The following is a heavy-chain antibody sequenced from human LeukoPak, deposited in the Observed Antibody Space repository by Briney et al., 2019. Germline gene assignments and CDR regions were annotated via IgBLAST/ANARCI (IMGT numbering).Heavy chain of an antibody. CDR2: IYYSGST. CDR1: GGSVSSGSYY. CDR3: ARAPTYDFWSGYYVYYGMDV. D-gene: IGHD3-3*01. V-gene: IGHV4-61*01. J-gene: IGHJ6*02. Sequence: SETLFLTCTVSGGSVSSGSYYWSWIRQPPGKGLEWIGYIYYSGSTNYNPSLKSRVTISVDTSKNQFSLKLSSVTAADTAVYYCARAPTYDFWSGYYVYYGMDVWGQGTTVTVSS.